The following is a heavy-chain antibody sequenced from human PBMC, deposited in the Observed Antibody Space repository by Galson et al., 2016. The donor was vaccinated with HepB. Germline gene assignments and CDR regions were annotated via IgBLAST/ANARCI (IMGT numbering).Heavy chain of an antibody. Sequence: SLRLSCAASGFTFSSYAMHWVRQAPGKGLEWVAVISYDGSYESYAGAVKGRFTISRDNFKNTLYLHLSSLRAEEMAVYYCARAVHGSGSYWDKWGQGTLVAVSS. D-gene: IGHD3-10*01. J-gene: IGHJ4*02. CDR2: ISYDGSYE. CDR3: ARAVHGSGSYWDK. V-gene: IGHV3-30*04. CDR1: GFTFSSYA.